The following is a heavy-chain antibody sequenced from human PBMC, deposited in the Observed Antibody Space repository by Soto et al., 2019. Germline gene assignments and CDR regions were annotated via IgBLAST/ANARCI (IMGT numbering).Heavy chain of an antibody. V-gene: IGHV3-48*01. Sequence: PGGSLRLSCAASGFTFSSYSMNWVRQAPGKGLEWVSYITSSSSTIYYADSVKGRFTISRDNAKNSLYLQMNSLRAEDTAVYYCASDFGSGWYPAYFQPWCQGNLLTVSS. CDR2: ITSSSSTI. D-gene: IGHD6-13*01. CDR1: GFTFSSYS. J-gene: IGHJ1*01. CDR3: ASDFGSGWYPAYFQP.